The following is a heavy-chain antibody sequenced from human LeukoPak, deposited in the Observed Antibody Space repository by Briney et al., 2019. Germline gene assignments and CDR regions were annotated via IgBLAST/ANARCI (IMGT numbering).Heavy chain of an antibody. CDR2: INPNSGGT. CDR1: GYTFTAYF. D-gene: IGHD3-22*01. J-gene: IGHJ4*02. V-gene: IGHV1-2*06. Sequence: ASVRVSCKASGYTFTAYFIHWVRQAPGQGLEWMGRINPNSGGTNYAQKFQGRVTMTRDTSISTAYMELSRLRSDDTAVYYCARSNYYYDSSGYVYYFDYWGQGTLVTVSS. CDR3: ARSNYYYDSSGYVYYFDY.